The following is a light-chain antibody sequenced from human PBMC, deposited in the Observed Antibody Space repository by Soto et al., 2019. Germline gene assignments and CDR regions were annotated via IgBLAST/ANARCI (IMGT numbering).Light chain of an antibody. CDR2: NNI. CDR3: ASWDDSLRSYV. CDR1: SSNIGANA. V-gene: IGLV1-44*01. Sequence: QSALTQPPSASGTPGQRVSISCSGSSSNIGANAVNWYQHLPGTAPRLLIYNNIQRPSGVPDRFSGSKSGTSVSLAISGLQSEDEGDYYCASWDDSLRSYVFGSGTKLTVL. J-gene: IGLJ1*01.